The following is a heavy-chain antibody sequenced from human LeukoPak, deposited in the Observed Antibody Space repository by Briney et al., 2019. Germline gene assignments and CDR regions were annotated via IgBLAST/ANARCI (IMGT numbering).Heavy chain of an antibody. D-gene: IGHD2-2*01. Sequence: SQTLSLTCAISGDSVSSNSVTWNWIRQSPSRGLEWLGRTYYRSTWYNDYAVSVRGRITVSPDTSENQFSLHLNFVTPEDTAVYYCARRLTQYDCFDPWGQGILVTVSS. CDR1: GDSVSSNSVT. V-gene: IGHV6-1*01. CDR2: TYYRSTWYN. J-gene: IGHJ5*02. CDR3: ARRLTQYDCFDP.